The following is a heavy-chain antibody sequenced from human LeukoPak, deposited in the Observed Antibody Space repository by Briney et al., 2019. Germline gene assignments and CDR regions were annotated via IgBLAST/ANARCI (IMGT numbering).Heavy chain of an antibody. CDR2: INPSNGGT. V-gene: IGHV1-2*06. Sequence: ASVKVSCKASGYTFTGYYMHWVRQAPGQGFEWMGRINPSNGGTNCAQKFQGRVTMTRDTSISTVYMELSRLTSDDTAVYYCTREGPGSDWATFDSWGQGALVTVSS. J-gene: IGHJ4*02. D-gene: IGHD6-19*01. CDR3: TREGPGSDWATFDS. CDR1: GYTFTGYY.